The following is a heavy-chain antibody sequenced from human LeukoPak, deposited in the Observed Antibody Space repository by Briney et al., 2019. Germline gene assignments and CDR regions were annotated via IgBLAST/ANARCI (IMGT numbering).Heavy chain of an antibody. CDR2: IYTIGST. CDR3: ARDRDYYDSSGYYLEGGHNWFDP. J-gene: IGHJ5*02. V-gene: IGHV4-61*02. D-gene: IGHD3-22*01. CDR1: GVSISSGSYY. Sequence: PSETLSVTCTVSGVSISSGSYYWSWIRQPAGKGLEWIGRIYTIGSTNYNPSLKSRVTISVDTSKNQFSLKLSSVTAADTAVYYCARDRDYYDSSGYYLEGGHNWFDPWGQGTLVTVSS.